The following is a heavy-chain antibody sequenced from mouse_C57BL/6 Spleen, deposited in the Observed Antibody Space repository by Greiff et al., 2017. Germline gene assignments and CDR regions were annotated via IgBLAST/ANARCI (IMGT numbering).Heavy chain of an antibody. CDR1: GYTFTDYN. CDR2: SNPNNGGT. J-gene: IGHJ4*01. D-gene: IGHD2-4*01. CDR3: ARKYYDYDGDAMDY. Sequence: VQLQQSGPALVKPGASVKIPCKASGYTFTDYNMDWVKQSHGKSLEWIGDSNPNNGGTIYNQKFKGKATLTVDKSSSTAYMELRSLTSEDTAVYYCARKYYDYDGDAMDYWGQGTSVTVSS. V-gene: IGHV1-18*01.